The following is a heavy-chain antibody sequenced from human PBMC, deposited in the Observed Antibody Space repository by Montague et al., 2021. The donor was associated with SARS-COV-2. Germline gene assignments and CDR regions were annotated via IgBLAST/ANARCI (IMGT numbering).Heavy chain of an antibody. V-gene: IGHV3-23*01. D-gene: IGHD1-14*01. Sequence: SLRLSCAASRFTFSSYAMSWVRQAPGKGLEWVSAISGSGGSRYSAGSLRGRFTISRDNSKNTLYLQLNSLRAEDTAVYYCAKDLTGGGELQGLFDYWGRGTLVTVSS. CDR2: ISGSGGSR. J-gene: IGHJ4*02. CDR1: RFTFSSYA. CDR3: AKDLTGGGELQGLFDY.